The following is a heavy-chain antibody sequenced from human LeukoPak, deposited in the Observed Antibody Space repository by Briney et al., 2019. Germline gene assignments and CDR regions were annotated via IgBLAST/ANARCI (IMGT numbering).Heavy chain of an antibody. V-gene: IGHV3-20*04. J-gene: IGHJ4*02. CDR3: ARAGLYNWNYEGTAYFDY. Sequence: GGSLRLSCAASGFTFDDYAMHWVRQAPGKGLEWVSGINWNGGSTGYADSVKGRFTISRDNAKNSLYLQMNSLRAEDTALYYCARAGLYNWNYEGTAYFDYWGQGTLVTVSS. CDR1: GFTFDDYA. D-gene: IGHD1-7*01. CDR2: INWNGGST.